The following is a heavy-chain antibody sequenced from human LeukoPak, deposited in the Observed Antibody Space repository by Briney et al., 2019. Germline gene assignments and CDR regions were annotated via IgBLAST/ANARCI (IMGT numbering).Heavy chain of an antibody. CDR3: AREASGSYFHH. CDR2: IWYDGSNK. Sequence: GGSLRLSCAASGFTFSSYGMHWVRQAPGKGLEWVAVIWYDGSNKYYADSVKGRFTISRDNSKNTLYLQMNSLRAEDTAVYYCAREASGSYFHHWGQGTLVTVSS. CDR1: GFTFSSYG. V-gene: IGHV3-33*01. J-gene: IGHJ1*01. D-gene: IGHD1-26*01.